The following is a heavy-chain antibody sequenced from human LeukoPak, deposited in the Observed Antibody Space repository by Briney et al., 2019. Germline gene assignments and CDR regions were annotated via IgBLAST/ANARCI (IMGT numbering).Heavy chain of an antibody. D-gene: IGHD2-15*01. V-gene: IGHV4-39*01. Sequence: SETLPLTCTVSGDSVSSSTSYWGWIRQPPGKGLEWIGSIHYSGMTYYQPSLKSRATISVDTSKNQFSLKLSSVTAADTAVYYCTREPVPSAGSCWGQGTLVTVSS. CDR1: GDSVSSSTSY. J-gene: IGHJ4*02. CDR3: TREPVPSAGSC. CDR2: IHYSGMT.